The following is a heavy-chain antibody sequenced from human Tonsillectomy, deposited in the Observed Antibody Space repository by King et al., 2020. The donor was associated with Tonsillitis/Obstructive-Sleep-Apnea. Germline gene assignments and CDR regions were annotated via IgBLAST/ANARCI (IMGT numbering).Heavy chain of an antibody. CDR1: GFTFSPFS. D-gene: IGHD4-11*01. CDR3: ARDRSRLPPFYFDL. V-gene: IGHV3-21*01. CDR2: ISSSSTYI. Sequence: VQLVESGGGLVKPGGSLRLSCAASGFTFSPFSMNWVRQAPGKGLEWVSFISSSSTYIYYADSVKGRFTISRDNAKNSLFLQMNSLTAEDTAVYFCARDRSRLPPFYFDLWGQGTLITVSS. J-gene: IGHJ4*02.